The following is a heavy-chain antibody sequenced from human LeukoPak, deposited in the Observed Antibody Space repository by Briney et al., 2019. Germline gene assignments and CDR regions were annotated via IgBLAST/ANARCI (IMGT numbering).Heavy chain of an antibody. V-gene: IGHV1-2*02. CDR2: INPNSGGT. CDR1: GYTFTGYY. Sequence: ASVKVSCKASGYTFTGYYMHWVRQAPGQGLEWMGWINPNSGGTNYAQKFQGRVTMTRDTSISTAYMELSRLRSDDTAVYYCARAGPGGLIQLWLYDYWGQGSLVTVSS. J-gene: IGHJ4*02. CDR3: ARAGPGGLIQLWLYDY. D-gene: IGHD5-18*01.